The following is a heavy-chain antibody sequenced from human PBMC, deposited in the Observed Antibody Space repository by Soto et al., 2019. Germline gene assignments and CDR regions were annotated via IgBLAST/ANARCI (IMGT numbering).Heavy chain of an antibody. CDR2: IKSKAHGETA. D-gene: IGHD5-12*01. V-gene: IGHV3-15*07. CDR1: GFSFSDAW. J-gene: IGHJ4*02. Sequence: EAQLVESGGGLVEPGGSLRVSCAASGFSFSDAWMIWVRQAPGKGLEWVGRIKSKAHGETADYAAPVKGSFTISRDDSKNTVYLQMNSLKIEDTAVYYCTTGVDGYNPFDYWGQGTLVTVSS. CDR3: TTGVDGYNPFDY.